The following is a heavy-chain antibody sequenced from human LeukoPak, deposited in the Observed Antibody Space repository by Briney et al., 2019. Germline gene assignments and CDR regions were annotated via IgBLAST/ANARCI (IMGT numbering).Heavy chain of an antibody. Sequence: GGSLRLSCAASGFTFSNYAMSWVRQAPGKGLEWVSGISSSGGNTFYADSVKGRFTISRDNAKNSLYLQMNSLRAEDTAVYYCARDRSSSSIFDYWGQGTLVTVSS. CDR1: GFTFSNYA. J-gene: IGHJ4*01. CDR2: ISSSGGNT. V-gene: IGHV3-23*01. D-gene: IGHD6-13*01. CDR3: ARDRSSSSIFDY.